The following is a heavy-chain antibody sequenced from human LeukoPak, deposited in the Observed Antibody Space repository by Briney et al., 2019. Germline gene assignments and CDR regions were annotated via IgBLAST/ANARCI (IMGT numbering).Heavy chain of an antibody. J-gene: IGHJ6*03. D-gene: IGHD6-6*01. CDR3: ARDFSSSSTVYYYYYMDV. Sequence: SETLSLTCTVSGGSISSRPDYWGWVRQPPGKGLEWIGTISYSGTTYYSPSLKSRAPISLDTSKNQFSLKLSSVTAADTAIYYCARDFSSSSTVYYYYYMDVWGKGTTVTVSS. CDR2: ISYSGTT. CDR1: GGSISSRPDY. V-gene: IGHV4-39*07.